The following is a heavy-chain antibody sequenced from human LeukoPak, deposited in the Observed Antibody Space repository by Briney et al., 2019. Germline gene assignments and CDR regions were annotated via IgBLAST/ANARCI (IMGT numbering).Heavy chain of an antibody. J-gene: IGHJ3*02. CDR2: IYHSGST. CDR3: ARGLYYYDSSGYYAPLDI. V-gene: IGHV4-4*02. Sequence: SGTLSLTCAVSGGSISSSNWWSWVRQPPGKGLEWIGEIYHSGSTYYNPSLKSRVTISVDRSKNQFSLKLSSVTAADTAVYYCARGLYYYDSSGYYAPLDIWGQGTMVTVSS. D-gene: IGHD3-22*01. CDR1: GGSISSSNW.